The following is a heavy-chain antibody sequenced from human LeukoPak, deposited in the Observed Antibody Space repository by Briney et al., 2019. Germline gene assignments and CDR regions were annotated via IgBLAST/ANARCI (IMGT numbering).Heavy chain of an antibody. V-gene: IGHV1-69*13. CDR3: ARDGSWYYYDGSGLRDAFDI. CDR1: GGTFSSYA. Sequence: GASVKVSCKASGGTFSSYAISWARQAPGQGLEWMGGIIPIFGTANYAQKFQGRVTITADESTSTAYMELSSLRSEDTAVYYCARDGSWYYYDGSGLRDAFDIWGQGTMVAVSS. CDR2: IIPIFGTA. D-gene: IGHD3-22*01. J-gene: IGHJ3*02.